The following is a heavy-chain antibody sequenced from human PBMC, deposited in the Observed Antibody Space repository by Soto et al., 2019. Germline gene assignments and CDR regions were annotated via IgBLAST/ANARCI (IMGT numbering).Heavy chain of an antibody. CDR2: IYHSGST. V-gene: IGHV4-30-2*01. CDR1: GGSISSGGYS. CDR3: AREGGVYCSSTSCHPTWFDP. D-gene: IGHD2-2*01. J-gene: IGHJ5*02. Sequence: QLQLQESGSGLVKPSQTLSLTCAVSGGSISSGGYSWSWIRQPPGKGLEWIGYIYHSGSTYYNPSLKSRVTISVDRSKNQFSRKLSSVTAADTAVYYCAREGGVYCSSTSCHPTWFDPWGQGTLVTVSS.